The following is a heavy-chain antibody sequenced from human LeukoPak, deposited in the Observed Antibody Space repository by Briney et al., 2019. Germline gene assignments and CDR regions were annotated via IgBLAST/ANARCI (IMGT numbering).Heavy chain of an antibody. V-gene: IGHV3-9*01. CDR3: TKDFRAVAGAGNWFDP. CDR1: GFTFDDYA. D-gene: IGHD6-19*01. CDR2: ISWNSGSI. J-gene: IGHJ5*02. Sequence: PGGSLRLSCAASGFTFDDYAMHWVRQAPGKGLEWVSGISWNSGSIGCADSVKGRFTISRDNAKNSLYLQMNSLRAEDTALYYCTKDFRAVAGAGNWFDPWGQGTLVTVSS.